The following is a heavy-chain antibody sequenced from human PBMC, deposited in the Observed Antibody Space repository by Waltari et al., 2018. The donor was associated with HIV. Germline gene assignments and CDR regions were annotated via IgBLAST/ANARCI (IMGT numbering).Heavy chain of an antibody. CDR2: IYPGDSDT. CDR1: GYSFTSYW. Sequence: EVQLVQSGAEVKKPGESLKISCKGSGYSFTSYWIGWVRQMPGKGLEWMGIIYPGDSDTSYSSSFQGQVTISADKSISTAYLQWSSLKASDTAMYYCARFYRPLGGMGDGYNHWGQGTLVTVSS. V-gene: IGHV5-51*03. J-gene: IGHJ5*02. D-gene: IGHD3-16*01. CDR3: ARFYRPLGGMGDGYNH.